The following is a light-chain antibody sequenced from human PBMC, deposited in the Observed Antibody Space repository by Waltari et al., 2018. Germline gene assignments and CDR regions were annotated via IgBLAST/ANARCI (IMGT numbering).Light chain of an antibody. CDR3: CSYAGNYIWV. CDR2: DVS. V-gene: IGLV2-23*02. J-gene: IGLJ3*02. CDR1: SSDIGRYDI. Sequence: QSALTQPASVSGSPGQSVTISCTGASSDIGRYDIVSWYQQHPGNAHKLIICDVSKRPSGVSDSFSGSKSGETASLTSSGLQFEDEADYYCCSYAGNYIWVFGGGTRLTVL.